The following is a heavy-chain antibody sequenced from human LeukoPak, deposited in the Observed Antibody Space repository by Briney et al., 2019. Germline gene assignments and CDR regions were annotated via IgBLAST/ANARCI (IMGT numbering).Heavy chain of an antibody. CDR1: GFTFSENW. D-gene: IGHD6-13*01. V-gene: IGHV3-74*01. Sequence: GGSVRLSRVASGFTFSENWMHWVRQAPGKGLAWVSHINRDGGLTNYADSVKGRFTISRDNARNTVYLQMSSLRVEDTAIYFCAREQHCLAEAGTSAFDLGGQGTLVTVSP. J-gene: IGHJ3*01. CDR2: INRDGGLT. CDR3: AREQHCLAEAGTSAFDL.